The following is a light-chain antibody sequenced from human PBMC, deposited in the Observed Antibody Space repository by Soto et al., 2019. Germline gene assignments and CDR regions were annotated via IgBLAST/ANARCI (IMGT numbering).Light chain of an antibody. CDR1: QSVSNN. V-gene: IGKV3-15*01. CDR2: AAS. Sequence: IVMTQSPATLSVSPGERVTLSCRASQSVSNNLAWYQQKPGQAPRLLIYAASTRVTGLPARFSGSGSGTQCTLTISSLQSEDFAVYYCQQYNNWPPLTFGGGTKVEIK. J-gene: IGKJ4*01. CDR3: QQYNNWPPLT.